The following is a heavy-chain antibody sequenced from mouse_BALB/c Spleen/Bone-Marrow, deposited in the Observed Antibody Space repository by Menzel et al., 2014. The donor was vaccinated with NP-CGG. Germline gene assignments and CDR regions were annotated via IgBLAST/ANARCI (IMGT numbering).Heavy chain of an antibody. Sequence: VQVVESGAELVRPGTSVKVSCKASGYAFTNYLIEWVKQRPGQGLEWIGVINPGSGGTNYNEKFKGKATLTADKSSSTAYMQLSSLTSDDSAVYFCARGDYRYDGFAYWGQGTLVTVSA. J-gene: IGHJ3*01. D-gene: IGHD2-14*01. CDR1: GYAFTNYL. CDR2: INPGSGGT. V-gene: IGHV1-54*01. CDR3: ARGDYRYDGFAY.